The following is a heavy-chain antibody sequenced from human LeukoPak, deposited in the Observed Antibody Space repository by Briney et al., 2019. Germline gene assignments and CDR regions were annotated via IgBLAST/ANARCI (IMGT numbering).Heavy chain of an antibody. V-gene: IGHV3-48*01. Sequence: PGGSLRLSCAAAGFTFSTYSMNSVRQARGKGLEWVSYISSSSTTIYYADSVKGRFTISRDNAKHSLYLQMNSLRAEDTAVYYCAKALPYYYYGMDVWGQGTTVTASS. CDR3: AKALPYYYYGMDV. J-gene: IGHJ6*02. CDR2: ISSSSTTI. CDR1: GFTFSTYS.